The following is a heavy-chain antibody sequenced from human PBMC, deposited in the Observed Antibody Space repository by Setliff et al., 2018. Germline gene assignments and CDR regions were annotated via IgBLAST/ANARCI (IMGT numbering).Heavy chain of an antibody. D-gene: IGHD1-7*01. J-gene: IGHJ4*02. CDR1: GFTFNTYW. V-gene: IGHV3-74*01. CDR2: INSDGSGT. CDR3: VAVRWNYPTV. Sequence: GGSLRLSCAASGFTFNTYWMHWVRQAPGKGLVWFSHINSDGSGTSYADSVKGRFTISRDNAKNTLYLQTNSLRAEDTAVFYCVAVRWNYPTVWGQGTLVTVSS.